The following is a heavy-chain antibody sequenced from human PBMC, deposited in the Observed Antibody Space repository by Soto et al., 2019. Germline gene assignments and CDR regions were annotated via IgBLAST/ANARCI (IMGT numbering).Heavy chain of an antibody. D-gene: IGHD2-2*01. CDR2: ISWNSGSI. CDR1: GFTFDDYA. J-gene: IGHJ6*03. CDR3: AKDSSSNSSSYYYYMDV. Sequence: EVQLVESGGGLVQPGRSLRLSCAASGFTFDDYAMHWVRQAPGKGLEWVSGISWNSGSIGYADSVKGRFTISSDNAKNTLYLQMNSLRTDDTAVYYCAKDSSSNSSSYYYYMDVWGKGTTVTVSS. V-gene: IGHV3-9*01.